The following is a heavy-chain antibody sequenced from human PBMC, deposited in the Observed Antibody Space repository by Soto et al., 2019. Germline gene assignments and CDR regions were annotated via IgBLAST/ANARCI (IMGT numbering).Heavy chain of an antibody. V-gene: IGHV4-30-4*01. Sequence: PSETLSLTCTVSGGSISSGDYYWSWIRQPPGKGLEWIGYIYYSGSTYYNPSLKSRVTISVDTSKNQFSLKLSSVTAADTAVYYCARVLGRSGFDWYFDLWGRGALVTVSS. CDR2: IYYSGST. J-gene: IGHJ2*01. D-gene: IGHD3-22*01. CDR3: ARVLGRSGFDWYFDL. CDR1: GGSISSGDYY.